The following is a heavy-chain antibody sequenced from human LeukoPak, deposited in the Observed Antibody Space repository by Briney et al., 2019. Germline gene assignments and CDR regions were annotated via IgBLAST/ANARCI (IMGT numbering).Heavy chain of an antibody. CDR2: SXXXNGNT. Sequence: SGXXXTSYXXXXXRXAPGXXXEGXGXSXXXNGNTNYAQKLQGRVTMTTHTSTSTAYMELRSLRSDDTAVYYCARDSGSFDWLLSQYYYYYYGMDVWGQGTTVTVSS. CDR1: GXXXTSYX. V-gene: IGHV1-18*01. J-gene: IGHJ6*02. CDR3: ARDSGSFDWLLSQYYYYYYGMDV. D-gene: IGHD3-9*01.